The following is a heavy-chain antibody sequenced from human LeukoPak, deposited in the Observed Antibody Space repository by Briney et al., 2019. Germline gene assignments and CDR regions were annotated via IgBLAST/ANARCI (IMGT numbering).Heavy chain of an antibody. J-gene: IGHJ4*02. D-gene: IGHD3-10*01. CDR3: ARDRYYYGSGIMY. Sequence: GGSLRLSCAASGSTFSSYWMSWVRQAPGKGLEWVANIKQDGSEKYYVDSVKGRFTISRDNAKNSLYLQMNSLRAEDTAVYYCARDRYYYGSGIMYWGQGTLVTVSS. CDR2: IKQDGSEK. V-gene: IGHV3-7*01. CDR1: GSTFSSYW.